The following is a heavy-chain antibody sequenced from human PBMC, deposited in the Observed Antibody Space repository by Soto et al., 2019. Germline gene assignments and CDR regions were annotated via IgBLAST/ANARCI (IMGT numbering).Heavy chain of an antibody. CDR3: ARETTREESSGYYFEI. CDR1: GFTFDNFD. Sequence: QVQLVESGGGVVQPGRSLRLSCAASGFTFDNFDMRWVRQAPGKGLECVAVITYDGNNKYYAESVKGRFTISRDNPKNTLYLQMNSLRAEDTAEYFCARETTREESSGYYFEIWGQGTVVTVSS. D-gene: IGHD3-22*01. V-gene: IGHV3-30*03. J-gene: IGHJ3*02. CDR2: ITYDGNNK.